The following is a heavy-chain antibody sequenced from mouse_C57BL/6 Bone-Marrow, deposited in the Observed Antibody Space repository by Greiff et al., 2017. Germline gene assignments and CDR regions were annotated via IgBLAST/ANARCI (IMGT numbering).Heavy chain of an antibody. V-gene: IGHV1-26*01. CDR1: GYTFTDYY. CDR2: INPNNGGT. J-gene: IGHJ2*01. D-gene: IGHD1-1*01. CDR3: LITKLAFDY. Sequence: VQLQQSGPELVKPGASVKISCKASGYTFTDYYMNWVKQSHGKSLEWIGDINPNNGGTSYNQKFKGKATLTVDKSSSTAYMELRSLTSEDSGVYYCLITKLAFDYWGQGTTLTVSS.